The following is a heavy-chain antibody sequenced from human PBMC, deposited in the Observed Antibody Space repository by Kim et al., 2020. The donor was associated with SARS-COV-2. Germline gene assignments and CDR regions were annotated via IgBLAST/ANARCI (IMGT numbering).Heavy chain of an antibody. V-gene: IGHV4-34*01. J-gene: IGHJ4*02. CDR2: INHSGST. Sequence: SETLSLTCAVYGGSFSGYYWSWIRQPPGKGLEWIGEINHSGSTNYNPSLKSRVTISVDTSKNQFSLKLSSVTAADTAVYYCARRGEQWLDQDPFDYWGQG. D-gene: IGHD6-19*01. CDR1: GGSFSGYY. CDR3: ARRGEQWLDQDPFDY.